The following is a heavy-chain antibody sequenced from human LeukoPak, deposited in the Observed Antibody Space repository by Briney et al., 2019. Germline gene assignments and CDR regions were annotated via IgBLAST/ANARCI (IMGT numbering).Heavy chain of an antibody. J-gene: IGHJ4*02. D-gene: IGHD3-22*01. CDR2: MSSRSYYI. V-gene: IGHV3-21*01. Sequence: PGGSLRLSCAASGFDFSSYSMNWVRQAPGKGLEWVSSMSSRSYYIYYAESVKGRFTISRDNAKNSLYLQMNSLRAEDTAVYYCARGSQYYYDSSGYYYEFDYWGQGTLVTVSS. CDR3: ARGSQYYYDSSGYYYEFDY. CDR1: GFDFSSYS.